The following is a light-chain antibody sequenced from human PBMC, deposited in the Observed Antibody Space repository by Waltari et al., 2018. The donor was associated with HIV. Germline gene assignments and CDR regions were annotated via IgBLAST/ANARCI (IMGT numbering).Light chain of an antibody. CDR3: MQTVQLPYT. Sequence: DIVMTTPTLTLAVTPGQPASISCKSSQRLLDSGGKTYLYWYLQKPGQPPQLLIYEVSKRFSGVPDRVSGIGSGTDFTLKISRVEAEDVGVYYCMQTVQLPYTFGQGTKLEIK. V-gene: IGKV2D-29*01. CDR2: EVS. J-gene: IGKJ2*01. CDR1: QRLLDSGGKTY.